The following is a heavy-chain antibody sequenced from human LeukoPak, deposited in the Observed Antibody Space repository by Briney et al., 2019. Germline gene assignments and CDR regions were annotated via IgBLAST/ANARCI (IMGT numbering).Heavy chain of an antibody. Sequence: SETLSLTCAVYGGSFSGYYWSWIRQPPGKGLEWIGEINHSGSTNYNPSLKSRVTISVDTSKNQSSLKLSSVTAADTAVYFCARRMTTALYYYYYMDVWDKGTTATVSS. J-gene: IGHJ6*03. D-gene: IGHD4-11*01. V-gene: IGHV4-34*01. CDR3: ARRMTTALYYYYYMDV. CDR2: INHSGST. CDR1: GGSFSGYY.